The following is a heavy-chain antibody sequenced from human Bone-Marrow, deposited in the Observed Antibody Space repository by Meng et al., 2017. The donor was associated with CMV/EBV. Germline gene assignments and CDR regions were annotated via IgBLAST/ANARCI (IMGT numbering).Heavy chain of an antibody. J-gene: IGHJ4*02. CDR3: ARAAAARPKRKGAFDY. Sequence: GSLRLSCTVSGGSISSYYWSWIRQPPGKGLEWIGYIYYSGSTNYNPSLKSRVTISVDTSKNQFSLKLSSVTAADTAVYYCARAAAARPKRKGAFDYWGQGTLVTFSS. CDR1: GGSISSYY. V-gene: IGHV4-59*12. D-gene: IGHD6-6*01. CDR2: IYYSGST.